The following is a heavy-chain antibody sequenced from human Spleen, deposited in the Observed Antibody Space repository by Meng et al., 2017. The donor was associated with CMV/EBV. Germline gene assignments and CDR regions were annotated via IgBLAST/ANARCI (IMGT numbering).Heavy chain of an antibody. V-gene: IGHV3-49*04. Sequence: GGSLRLSCTASGFTFGDYAMTWVRQAPGKGLEWVGFIRGKAYGGTAEYAASVRGRFTISRDDSKSIAYLQMNSLKTEDTAVYYCTRCSLDYFYYGMDAWGQGTTVTVSS. CDR3: TRCSLDYFYYGMDA. D-gene: IGHD6-19*01. CDR2: IRGKAYGGTA. CDR1: GFTFGDYA. J-gene: IGHJ6*02.